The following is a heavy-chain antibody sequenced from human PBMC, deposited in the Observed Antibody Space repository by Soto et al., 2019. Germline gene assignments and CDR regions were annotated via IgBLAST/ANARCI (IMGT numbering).Heavy chain of an antibody. CDR2: INACNGNT. J-gene: IGHJ5*02. D-gene: IGHD3-3*01. CDR1: GYTFTSYA. Sequence: ASVKVSCKASGYTFTSYAMHWVRQAPGQRLEWMGWINACNGNTKYSQKFQGRVTITRDTSTSTAYMEVRSLRSDGTAVYYCARDRPDYDFWSGYHNWLDPWGQGTLVTVSS. CDR3: ARDRPDYDFWSGYHNWLDP. V-gene: IGHV1-3*01.